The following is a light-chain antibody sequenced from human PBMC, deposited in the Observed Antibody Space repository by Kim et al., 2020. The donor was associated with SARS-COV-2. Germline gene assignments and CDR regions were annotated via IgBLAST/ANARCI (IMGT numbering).Light chain of an antibody. CDR3: QQYGSP. Sequence: LSLSPGESATLSCRASQSVSSSYLAWYQQKPGQAPRLLIYGASSRATGIPDRFSGSGSGTDFTLTISRLEPEDFAVYYCQQYGSPFGQGTRLEIK. CDR1: QSVSSSY. J-gene: IGKJ5*01. CDR2: GAS. V-gene: IGKV3-20*01.